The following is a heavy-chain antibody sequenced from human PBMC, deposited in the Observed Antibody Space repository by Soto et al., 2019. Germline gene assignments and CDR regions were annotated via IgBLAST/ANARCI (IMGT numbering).Heavy chain of an antibody. CDR3: ARDGAGGYYYYGMDV. D-gene: IGHD6-19*01. V-gene: IGHV1-3*01. J-gene: IGHJ6*02. CDR2: INAGNGNT. Sequence: ASVKVSCKASGYTFTSYAMAWVRQAPGQRLEWMGWINAGNGNTKYSQKFQGRVTITRDTSASTAYMELSSLRSEDTAVYYCARDGAGGYYYYGMDVWGQGTMVPVSS. CDR1: GYTFTSYA.